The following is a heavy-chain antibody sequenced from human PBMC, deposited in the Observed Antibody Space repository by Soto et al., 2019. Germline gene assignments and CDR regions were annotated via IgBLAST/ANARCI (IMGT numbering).Heavy chain of an antibody. CDR2: VFYSGDT. Sequence: ETLSLTCSVSSGSISSNSYFWAWIRQPPGKGLEWIGAVFYSGDTYYSESLKSRVTMSVDTSKNQFSLKLNSVTAADTAVYYCARQGRNTKIVLLRHYATDFWGQGTAVTVSS. J-gene: IGHJ6*02. V-gene: IGHV4-39*01. CDR1: SGSISSNSYF. D-gene: IGHD3-22*01. CDR3: ARQGRNTKIVLLRHYATDF.